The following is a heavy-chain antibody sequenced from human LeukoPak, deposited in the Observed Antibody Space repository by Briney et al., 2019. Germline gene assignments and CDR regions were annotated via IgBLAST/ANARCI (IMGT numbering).Heavy chain of an antibody. V-gene: IGHV3-74*01. Sequence: GGPLRLSCAASGFTFSDYAMHWVRQAPGKGLVWVSRINRDESVTEYADSVKGRFTISRDNAKNTLFLQMNSLRVEDTAVYYCARGPDHGGSYYHDWGQGTPVTVSS. CDR2: INRDESVT. CDR1: GFTFSDYA. J-gene: IGHJ4*02. CDR3: ARGPDHGGSYYHD. D-gene: IGHD1-26*01.